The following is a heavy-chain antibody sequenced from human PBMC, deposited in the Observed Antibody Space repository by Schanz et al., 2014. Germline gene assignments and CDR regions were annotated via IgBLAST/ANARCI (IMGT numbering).Heavy chain of an antibody. CDR1: GYTFTSYY. CDR3: ARDRYSYGYDPSDY. Sequence: QVQLVQSGAEVKKPGASVKVSCKASGYTFTSYYMYWVRQAPGQGLEWMGWINPNSGATDYAQKFQGRVTMTRDTSISTAYMELRSLRSDDTAVYYCARDRYSYGYDPSDYWGQGTLVTVSS. CDR2: INPNSGAT. J-gene: IGHJ4*02. D-gene: IGHD5-18*01. V-gene: IGHV1-2*02.